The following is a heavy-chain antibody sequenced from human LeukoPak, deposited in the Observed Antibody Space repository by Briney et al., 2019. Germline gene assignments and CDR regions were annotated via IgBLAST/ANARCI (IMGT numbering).Heavy chain of an antibody. CDR3: AMGYYDFWSGSPHQYFDP. Sequence: SVKVSCKASGGTFSGYAISWVRQAPGQGLEWMGRIIPIFGIANYAQKFQGRVTITADKSTSTAYMELSSLRSEDTAVYYCAMGYYDFWSGSPHQYFDPWGQGTLVTVSS. D-gene: IGHD3-3*01. CDR1: GGTFSGYA. J-gene: IGHJ5*02. V-gene: IGHV1-69*04. CDR2: IIPIFGIA.